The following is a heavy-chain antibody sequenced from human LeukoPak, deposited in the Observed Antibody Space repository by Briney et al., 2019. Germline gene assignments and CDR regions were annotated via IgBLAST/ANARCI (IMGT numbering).Heavy chain of an antibody. J-gene: IGHJ4*02. CDR2: IRSSSSYI. CDR3: ARDGDSGWYFDY. CDR1: GFTFSSYS. D-gene: IGHD6-19*01. V-gene: IGHV3-21*01. Sequence: GGSLRLSCAASGFTFSSYSMNWVRQAPGKGLEWVSSIRSSSSYIYYADSVKGRFTISRDNAKNSLYLQMNSLRAEDTAVYYCARDGDSGWYFDYWGQGTLVTVSS.